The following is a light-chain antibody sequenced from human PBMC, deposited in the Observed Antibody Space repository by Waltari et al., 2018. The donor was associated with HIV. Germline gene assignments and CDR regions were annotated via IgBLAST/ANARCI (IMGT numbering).Light chain of an antibody. CDR1: QDISNY. Sequence: DIQMTQSLSSLSASVGDRVTITCQASQDISNYLNWYQQKPGQAPKLLIYDASHLEIGVPSRFSGSGSGTDFTFTISSLQSEDIATYYCQEYDNLPMYTFGQGTKVEIK. CDR3: QEYDNLPMYT. V-gene: IGKV1-33*01. J-gene: IGKJ2*01. CDR2: DAS.